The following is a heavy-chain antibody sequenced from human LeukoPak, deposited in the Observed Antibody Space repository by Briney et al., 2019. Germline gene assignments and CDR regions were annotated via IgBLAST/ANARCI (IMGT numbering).Heavy chain of an antibody. Sequence: GGSLRLSCAASGFTFSSYSMNWVRQAPGKGLEWVSSISSSSSYIYYADSVKGRFTISRDNAKNSLYLQMNSLRAEDTAVYYCVRGSLASGVVVYYYYYLDVWGKGTTVTVSS. CDR1: GFTFSSYS. CDR3: VRGSLASGVVVYYYYYLDV. D-gene: IGHD3-3*01. V-gene: IGHV3-21*01. CDR2: ISSSSSYI. J-gene: IGHJ6*03.